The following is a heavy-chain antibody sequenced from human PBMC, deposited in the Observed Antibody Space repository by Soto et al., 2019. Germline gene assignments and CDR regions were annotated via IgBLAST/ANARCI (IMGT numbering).Heavy chain of an antibody. Sequence: GGSLRLSCAASGFTFSSYSMNWVRQAPGKGLEWVSSISSSSSYIYYADSVKGRFTISRDNAKNSLYLQMNSLRAEDTAVYYCARDYTVTGGYYYGMDVWGQGTTVTVSS. J-gene: IGHJ6*02. CDR2: ISSSSSYI. CDR1: GFTFSSYS. V-gene: IGHV3-21*01. D-gene: IGHD4-17*01. CDR3: ARDYTVTGGYYYGMDV.